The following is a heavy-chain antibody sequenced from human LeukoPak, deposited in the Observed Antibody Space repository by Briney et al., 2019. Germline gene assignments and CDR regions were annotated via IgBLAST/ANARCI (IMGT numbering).Heavy chain of an antibody. CDR1: GGSISSGSYY. CDR3: ARDLYCSSTSCPSNNWFDP. V-gene: IGHV4-61*02. D-gene: IGHD2-2*01. Sequence: SQTLSLTCTVSGGSISSGSYYWSWIRQPAGTGLEWIGRIYTRGSTNYNPSLKSRVTISVDTSKNQFSLNLSSVTAADTAVYYCARDLYCSSTSCPSNNWFDPWGQGTLVTVSS. J-gene: IGHJ5*02. CDR2: IYTRGST.